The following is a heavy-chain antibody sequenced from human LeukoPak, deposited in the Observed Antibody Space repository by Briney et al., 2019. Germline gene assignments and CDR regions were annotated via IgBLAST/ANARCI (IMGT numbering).Heavy chain of an antibody. V-gene: IGHV1-2*02. CDR1: GYTFTGYY. Sequence: ASVKVSCKASGYTFTGYYMHWVRQAPGQGLEWMGWINPNSGGTNYAQKFQGRVTMTRDTSISTAYMELSRLRSDDTAVYYCARDPSEYSSGWSPRDYWGQRTLVTVSS. J-gene: IGHJ4*02. CDR3: ARDPSEYSSGWSPRDY. CDR2: INPNSGGT. D-gene: IGHD6-19*01.